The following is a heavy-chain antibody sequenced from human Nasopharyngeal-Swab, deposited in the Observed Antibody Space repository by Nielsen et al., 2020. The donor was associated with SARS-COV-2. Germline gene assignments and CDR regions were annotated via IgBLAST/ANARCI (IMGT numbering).Heavy chain of an antibody. D-gene: IGHD3-9*01. J-gene: IGHJ4*02. Sequence: SETLSLTCTVSGGSISSSSYYWGWIRQPPGKGLEWIGSIYYSGSTYYNPSLKSRVTISVDTSKNQFSLKLSSVTAADTAVCYCATTGGIITYYDILTGYFDFDYWGQGTLVTVSS. V-gene: IGHV4-39*01. CDR2: IYYSGST. CDR3: ATTGGIITYYDILTGYFDFDY. CDR1: GGSISSSSYY.